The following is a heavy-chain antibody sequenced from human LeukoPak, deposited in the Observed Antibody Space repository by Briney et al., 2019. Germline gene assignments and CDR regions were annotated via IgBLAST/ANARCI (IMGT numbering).Heavy chain of an antibody. D-gene: IGHD6-6*01. CDR1: GFTFSSYA. CDR2: ISGSGGST. V-gene: IGHV3-23*01. CDR3: AKALYSSSFSDYFDY. Sequence: PGGSLRLSCAASGFTFSSYAMSWVRQAPGKGLEWVSAISGSGGSTYYADSVKGRFTISRDNSKSTLYLQMNSLRAEDTAVYYCAKALYSSSFSDYFDYWGQGTLVTVSS. J-gene: IGHJ4*02.